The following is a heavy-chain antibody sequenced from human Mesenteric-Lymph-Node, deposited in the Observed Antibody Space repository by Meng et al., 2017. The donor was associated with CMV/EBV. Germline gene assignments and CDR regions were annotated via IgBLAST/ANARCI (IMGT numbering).Heavy chain of an antibody. CDR3: AKDDCDINSGCWQFYGLDV. CDR1: GFTFKNYG. D-gene: IGHD5-12*01. V-gene: IGHV3-30*02. J-gene: IGHJ6*02. Sequence: GESLMISCSASGFTFKNYGMHWVRLAPGKGLERVAFNRNDGSTKVYAESVKGRFTISRDNSKNTLALQMNGLRVEDTAVYYCAKDDCDINSGCWQFYGLDVWGQGTTVTVSS. CDR2: NRNDGSTK.